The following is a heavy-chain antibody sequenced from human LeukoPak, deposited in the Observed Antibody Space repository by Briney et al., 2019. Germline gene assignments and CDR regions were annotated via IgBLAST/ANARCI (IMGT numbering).Heavy chain of an antibody. CDR3: ARGDRIQLWLRVPRYNWFDP. Sequence: ASVKVSCKASGYTFTSYDINWVRQATGQGLEWMGWMSPNSGNTGYAQKFQGRVTMTRNTSISTAYMELSSLRSEDTAVYYCARGDRIQLWLRVPRYNWFDPWGQGTLVTVSS. V-gene: IGHV1-8*01. D-gene: IGHD5-18*01. J-gene: IGHJ5*02. CDR1: GYTFTSYD. CDR2: MSPNSGNT.